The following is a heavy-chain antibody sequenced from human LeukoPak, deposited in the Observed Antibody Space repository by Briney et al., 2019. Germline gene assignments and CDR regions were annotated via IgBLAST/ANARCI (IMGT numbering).Heavy chain of an antibody. CDR1: GGTFSSYA. CDR3: AREPPVDTAMDDYYYYGMDV. Sequence: SVKVSCKASGGTFSSYAISWVRQAPGQGLEWMGGIIPISGTANYAQKFQGRVTITADESTSTAYMELSSLRSEDTAVYYCAREPPVDTAMDDYYYYGMDVWGQGTTVTVSS. J-gene: IGHJ6*02. V-gene: IGHV1-69*13. CDR2: IIPISGTA. D-gene: IGHD5-18*01.